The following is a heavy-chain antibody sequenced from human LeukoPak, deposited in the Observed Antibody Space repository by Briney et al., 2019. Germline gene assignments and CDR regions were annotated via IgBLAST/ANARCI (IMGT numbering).Heavy chain of an antibody. V-gene: IGHV3-48*01. CDR3: ARDCDSSGCHGLFDY. Sequence: GGSLRLSCAASGFTLSSYSMNWVRQAPGKGLEWVSYISSGGTIIYYADSVKGRFTISRDNGRNSLCLQMDSLRAEDTAVYYCARDCDSSGCHGLFDYWGQGTLVAVSS. CDR2: ISSGGTII. D-gene: IGHD6-19*01. J-gene: IGHJ4*02. CDR1: GFTLSSYS.